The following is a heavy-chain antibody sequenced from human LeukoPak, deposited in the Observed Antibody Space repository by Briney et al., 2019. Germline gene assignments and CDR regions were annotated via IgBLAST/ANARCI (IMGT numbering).Heavy chain of an antibody. V-gene: IGHV3-48*01. Sequence: SGGSLRLSCAASGFTFSSYSMNWVRQAPGKVLEWVSYISSSSSTIYYADSVKGRFTISRDNAKNSLYLQMNSLRAEDTAVYYCVLGSSGFGELLGYDYWGQGTLVTVSS. D-gene: IGHD3-10*01. CDR1: GFTFSSYS. CDR3: VLGSSGFGELLGYDY. CDR2: ISSSSSTI. J-gene: IGHJ4*02.